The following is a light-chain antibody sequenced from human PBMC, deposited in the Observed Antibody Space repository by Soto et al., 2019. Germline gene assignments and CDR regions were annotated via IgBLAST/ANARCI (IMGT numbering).Light chain of an antibody. CDR3: QQYDSYMYA. Sequence: ETVMSQSPATLSVSPGERATLSCRASQSVRNNLAWYQQRPGQAPRLLMYGASTRPSGIPARFTGGGSGTDFTLTITSLQSEDFAVYYCQQYDSYMYAFGQGTKVEI. CDR1: QSVRNN. V-gene: IGKV3-15*01. J-gene: IGKJ2*01. CDR2: GAS.